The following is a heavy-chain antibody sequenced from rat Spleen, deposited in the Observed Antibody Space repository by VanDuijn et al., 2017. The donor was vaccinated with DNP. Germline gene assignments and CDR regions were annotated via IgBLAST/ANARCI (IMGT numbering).Heavy chain of an antibody. CDR3: ARWRIGPHYFDY. CDR2: INSAGST. D-gene: IGHD1-11*01. CDR1: GYSITSSYR. V-gene: IGHV3-3*01. J-gene: IGHJ2*01. Sequence: EVQLQESGPGLVKPSQSLSLTCSVTGYSITSSYRWNWIRKFPGNKLEWMGYINSAGSTNYNPSLKGRISITSDTSKNQFFLQLNSVTTEDTATYYCARWRIGPHYFDYWGQGVMVTVSS.